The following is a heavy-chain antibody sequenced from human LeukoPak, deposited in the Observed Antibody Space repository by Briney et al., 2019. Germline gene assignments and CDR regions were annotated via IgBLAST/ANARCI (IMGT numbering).Heavy chain of an antibody. J-gene: IGHJ4*02. D-gene: IGHD6-19*01. CDR3: ARDASALY. CDR2: IKQDGSEK. V-gene: IGHV3-7*01. CDR1: GFTITNHW. Sequence: GGSLRLSCAVSGFTITNHWMSWVRQAPGKGLEWVANIKQDGSEKYYLDSVKGRFTISRDNARDSLYLQMNSLRDDDTSVYFCARDASALYWGRGTLVTVSS.